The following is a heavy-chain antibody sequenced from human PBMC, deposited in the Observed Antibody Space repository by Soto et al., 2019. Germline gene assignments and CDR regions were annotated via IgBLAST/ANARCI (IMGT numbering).Heavy chain of an antibody. V-gene: IGHV4-30-2*01. CDR2: FYHGTTN. Sequence: QVQLQESGSGLVKPSQTLSLTCAVSGGSISSGGYSWSWIRQPPGKALEWIGCFYHGTTNYYNPSLNSRVTISGDKSKNQFSLKLTSVTAADTAVYYCARDTTDHGGIPAVFDVWGQGTMVIVSS. J-gene: IGHJ3*01. CDR3: ARDTTDHGGIPAVFDV. CDR1: GGSISSGGYS. D-gene: IGHD1-1*01.